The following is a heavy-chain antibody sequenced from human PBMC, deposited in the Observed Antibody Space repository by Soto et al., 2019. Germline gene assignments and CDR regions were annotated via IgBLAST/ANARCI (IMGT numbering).Heavy chain of an antibody. J-gene: IGHJ4*02. CDR2: MYYSGSN. CDR3: ARHDPVLELLRLVDY. Sequence: QLQLQESGPGLVKPSETLSLTCTVSGGSISSSSYYWGWIRQPPGKGLEWVGSMYYSGSNYYNPCLKSRVNISVDTSKNHCALKLSPVTAADTAVYYCARHDPVLELLRLVDYWGQGTLVTVSS. CDR1: GGSISSSSYY. V-gene: IGHV4-39*01. D-gene: IGHD1-26*01.